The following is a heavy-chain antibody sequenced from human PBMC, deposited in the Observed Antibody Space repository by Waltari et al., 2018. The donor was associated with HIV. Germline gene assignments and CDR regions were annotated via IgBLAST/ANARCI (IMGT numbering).Heavy chain of an antibody. V-gene: IGHV3-23*01. Sequence: EVRLLESGGDLQQPGGSMRLSCAAPGFIFSSYALSWVRQAPGRGLEWVSSINGGTTGTFYAYSVKGRFTISRDSSKNTLYLQMNSLRAEDTAVYYCAKDRSYDSSGYFDYWGEGTLVTVSS. J-gene: IGHJ4*02. D-gene: IGHD3-22*01. CDR1: GFIFSSYA. CDR3: AKDRSYDSSGYFDY. CDR2: INGGTTGT.